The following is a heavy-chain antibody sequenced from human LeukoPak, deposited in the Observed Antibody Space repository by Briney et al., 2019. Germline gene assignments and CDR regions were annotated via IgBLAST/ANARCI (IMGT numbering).Heavy chain of an antibody. D-gene: IGHD3-22*01. CDR2: INPNSGGT. CDR1: GYTFTGYY. J-gene: IGHJ3*02. CDR3: ARGYYYDTSAYYEDAFDI. V-gene: IGHV1-2*02. Sequence: ASVKVSCKASGYTFTGYYMHWVRQAPGQGLEWMGWINPNSGGTNYAQKFQGRVTMTRDTSISTAYMELSRLKSDDTAVYFFARGYYYDTSAYYEDAFDIWGQGTVVTVSS.